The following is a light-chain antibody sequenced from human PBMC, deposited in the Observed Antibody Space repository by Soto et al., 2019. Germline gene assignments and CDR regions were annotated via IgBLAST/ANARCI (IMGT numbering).Light chain of an antibody. CDR2: EVR. CDR3: RAYTAKSTLV. V-gene: IGLV2-14*01. CDR1: MRDVGAYNL. J-gene: IGLJ3*02. Sequence: QSALTQPASVSGSAGKSITISCSGTMRDVGAYNLVSWYQQHPGTAPKLIIYEVRNRPSGICFRCSVSSSVNTASLTISGLQSEDEGDYYCRAYTAKSTLVFGGGTKLTVL.